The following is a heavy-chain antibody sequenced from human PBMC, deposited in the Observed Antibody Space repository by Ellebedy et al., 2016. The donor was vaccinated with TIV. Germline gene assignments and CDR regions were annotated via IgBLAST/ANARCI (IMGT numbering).Heavy chain of an antibody. D-gene: IGHD2-2*01. V-gene: IGHV1-58*01. CDR1: GFTFSNSG. CDR3: GAEEAAAPHYYYYGMDV. Sequence: SVKVSCKASGFTFSNSGVQCVRQARGQRLEWIGWIVVGSGNTDYAQNFQERVTITRDMSTGTAYMEMRSLRSEDTAVYYCGAEEAAAPHYYYYGMDVWGQGTTVTVSS. CDR2: IVVGSGNT. J-gene: IGHJ6*02.